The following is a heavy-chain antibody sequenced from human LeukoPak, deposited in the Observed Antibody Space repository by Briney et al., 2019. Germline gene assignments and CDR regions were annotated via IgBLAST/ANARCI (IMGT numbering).Heavy chain of an antibody. CDR1: GFTFSTYG. D-gene: IGHD2-21*02. CDR2: IPHDGSNK. V-gene: IGHV3-30*02. J-gene: IGHJ4*02. Sequence: GGSLRLSCAASGFTFSTYGMHWVRQAPGKGLEWVAFIPHDGSNKYYADSVKGRFTISRDISKNALYLQMNSLRAEDTAVYYCSPLAYCGGDCYLWGQGTLVTVSS. CDR3: SPLAYCGGDCYL.